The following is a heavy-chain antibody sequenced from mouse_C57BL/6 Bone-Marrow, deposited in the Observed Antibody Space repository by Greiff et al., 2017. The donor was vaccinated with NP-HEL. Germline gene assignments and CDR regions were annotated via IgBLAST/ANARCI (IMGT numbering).Heavy chain of an antibody. Sequence: QVQLKQPGAELVKPGASVKLSCKASGYTFTSYWMHWVKQRPGRGLEWIGRIDPNSGGTKYTEKFKSKATLTVDKPSSTAYLQLSSLTSEDAAVYYCASTRGYNRIDFDYGGRGTTLTVTA. D-gene: IGHD2-14*01. J-gene: IGHJ2*01. CDR3: ASTRGYNRIDFDY. CDR1: GYTFTSYW. CDR2: IDPNSGGT. V-gene: IGHV1-72*01.